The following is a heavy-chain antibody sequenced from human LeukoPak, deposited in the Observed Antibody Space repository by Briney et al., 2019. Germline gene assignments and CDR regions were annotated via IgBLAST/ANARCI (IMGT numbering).Heavy chain of an antibody. Sequence: ASVKVSCKASGYTFTTYGISWVRQAPGRGLEWMGWISAYNGNTNYAQKFQGRVTMTTDTSTSTAYMELRSLRSDETAVYYCARQCGSLCPFDYWGQGTLVTVSS. V-gene: IGHV1-18*01. J-gene: IGHJ4*02. D-gene: IGHD1-26*01. CDR3: ARQCGSLCPFDY. CDR2: ISAYNGNT. CDR1: GYTFTTYG.